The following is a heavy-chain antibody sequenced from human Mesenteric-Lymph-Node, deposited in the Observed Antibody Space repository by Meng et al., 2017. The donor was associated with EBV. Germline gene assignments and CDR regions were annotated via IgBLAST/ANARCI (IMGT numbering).Heavy chain of an antibody. CDR1: GLTFSSYA. V-gene: IGHV3-23*04. CDR2: ISGSGGST. D-gene: IGHD6-13*01. Sequence: QRVVHGGGLVQHGQSVSRSCAAFGLTFSSYAMSWVRQAPGKGLEWVSAISGSGGSTYYADSVKGRFTISRDNSKNTLYLQMNCLRAEDTAVYYCANIAAAGPFDYWGQGTLFNVSS. J-gene: IGHJ4*02. CDR3: ANIAAAGPFDY.